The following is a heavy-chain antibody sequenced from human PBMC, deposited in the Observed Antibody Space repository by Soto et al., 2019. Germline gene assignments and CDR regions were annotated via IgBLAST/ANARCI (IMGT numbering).Heavy chain of an antibody. Sequence: QLQESGPGLVKPSETLSLTCSVSGDSINSDKYYWGWIRQPPGKGLEWIGSIYYRGNTYYNPSRQTSVTISLAKSKSQFSLRLNSVTAADSAVYFCARLEGLATISYYFDFWGQGAQVTVSS. CDR3: ARLEGLATISYYFDF. CDR2: IYYRGNT. J-gene: IGHJ4*02. V-gene: IGHV4-39*01. D-gene: IGHD3-9*01. CDR1: GDSINSDKYY.